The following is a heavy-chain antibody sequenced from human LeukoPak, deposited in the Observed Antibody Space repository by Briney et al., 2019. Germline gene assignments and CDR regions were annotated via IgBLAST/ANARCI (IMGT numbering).Heavy chain of an antibody. CDR3: AKGPGGSSAKDY. CDR2: ISGSGGST. CDR1: GFTLSSYA. D-gene: IGHD6-25*01. Sequence: GGSLRLSCAASGFTLSSYAMSWVRQAPGKGLEWVSAISGSGGSTYYADSVKGRFTISRDNSKNTLYLQMNSLRAEDTAVYYCAKGPGGSSAKDYWGQGTLVTVSS. J-gene: IGHJ4*02. V-gene: IGHV3-23*01.